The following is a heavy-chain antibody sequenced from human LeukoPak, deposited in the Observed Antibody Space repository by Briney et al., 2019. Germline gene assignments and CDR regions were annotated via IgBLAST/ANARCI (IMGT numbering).Heavy chain of an antibody. J-gene: IGHJ4*02. D-gene: IGHD1-26*01. CDR3: AKSLGGYSMFVFDY. CDR2: IIPIFGTA. V-gene: IGHV1-69*05. CDR1: GGTFSSYA. Sequence: GASVKVSCKASGGTFSSYAISWVRQAPGQGLEWMGGIIPIFGTANYAQKFQGRVTITTDESTSTAYMELSSLRSEDTAVYYCAKSLGGYSMFVFDYWGQGTLVTVSS.